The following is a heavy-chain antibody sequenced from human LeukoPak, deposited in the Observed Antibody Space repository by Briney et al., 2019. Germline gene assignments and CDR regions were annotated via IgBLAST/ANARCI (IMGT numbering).Heavy chain of an antibody. CDR1: GGSFSGYY. V-gene: IGHV4-34*01. Sequence: SETLSLTCAVYGGSFSGYYWSWIRQPPGKGLEWIGEINHSGSTNYNPSLKSRVTISVDTSKNQFSLKLSSVTAADTAVYYCARDDMVRGVIIYWGQGTLVTVSS. D-gene: IGHD3-10*01. CDR2: INHSGST. CDR3: ARDDMVRGVIIY. J-gene: IGHJ4*02.